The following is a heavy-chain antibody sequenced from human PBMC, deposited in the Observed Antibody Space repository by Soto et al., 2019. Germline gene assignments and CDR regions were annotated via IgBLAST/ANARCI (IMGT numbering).Heavy chain of an antibody. CDR3: ARALGSSSWSGTYYYYYGMDV. V-gene: IGHV3-72*01. Sequence: GGSLRLSCAASGFTFSDHYMDWVRQAPGKGLEWVGRTRNKANSYTTEYAASVKGRFTISRDDSKNSLYLQMNSLKTEDTAVYYCARALGSSSWSGTYYYYYGMDVWGQGTTVTVSS. J-gene: IGHJ6*02. CDR2: TRNKANSYTT. CDR1: GFTFSDHY. D-gene: IGHD6-13*01.